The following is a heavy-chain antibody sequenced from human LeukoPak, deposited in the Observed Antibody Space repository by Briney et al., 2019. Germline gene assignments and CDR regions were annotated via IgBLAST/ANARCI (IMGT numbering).Heavy chain of an antibody. Sequence: SETLSLTCTVSGGSISRGGYYWSWIRQHPGKGLEWIGYIYYSGSTYYNPSLKSRVTISVDTSKNQFSLKLSSVTAADTAVYYCARDRLDYGDAIDYWGQGTLVTVSS. V-gene: IGHV4-31*03. CDR1: GGSISRGGYY. J-gene: IGHJ4*02. CDR3: ARDRLDYGDAIDY. CDR2: IYYSGST. D-gene: IGHD4-17*01.